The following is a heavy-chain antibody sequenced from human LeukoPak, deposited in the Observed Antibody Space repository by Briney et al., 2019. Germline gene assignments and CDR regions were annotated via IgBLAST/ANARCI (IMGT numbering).Heavy chain of an antibody. V-gene: IGHV1-18*01. D-gene: IGHD3-10*01. CDR1: GYTFTSYG. CDR3: ARGSYYYGSGSYYIPDY. CDR2: ISAYNGNT. J-gene: IGHJ4*02. Sequence: ASVKVSCKASGYTFTSYGISWVRQAPGQGLEWMGWISAYNGNTNYAQKLQGRVTMTTDTSTSTAYMELRSLRSDDTAVYYCARGSYYYGSGSYYIPDYWGQGTLVTVSS.